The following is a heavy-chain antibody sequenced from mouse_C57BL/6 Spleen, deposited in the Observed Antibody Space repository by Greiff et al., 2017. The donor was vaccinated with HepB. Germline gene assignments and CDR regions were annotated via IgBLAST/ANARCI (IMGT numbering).Heavy chain of an antibody. V-gene: IGHV3-6*01. CDR2: ISYDGSN. D-gene: IGHD3-1*01. J-gene: IGHJ3*01. CDR3: ARDRELEFAY. Sequence: VQLKESGPGLVKPSQSLSLTCSVTGYSITSGYYWNWIRQFPGNKLEWMGYISYDGSNNYNPSLKNRISITRDTSKNQFFLKLNSVTTEDTATYYCARDRELEFAYWGQGTLVTVSA. CDR1: GYSITSGYY.